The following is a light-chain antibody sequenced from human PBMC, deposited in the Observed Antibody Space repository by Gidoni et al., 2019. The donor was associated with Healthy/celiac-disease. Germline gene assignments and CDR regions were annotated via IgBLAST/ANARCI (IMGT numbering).Light chain of an antibody. CDR3: QQRRYWTPMFT. CDR2: PES. CDR1: QSVSSY. V-gene: IGKV3-11*01. Sequence: EIELTQSPATLSLSPGERATLSCRASQSVSSYLALYQQKPGQAPMLRIYPESNSATGTPARFSGSGSGTDFTLTISSLEPEDFAVYYCQQRRYWTPMFTFGQGTKLEIK. J-gene: IGKJ2*01.